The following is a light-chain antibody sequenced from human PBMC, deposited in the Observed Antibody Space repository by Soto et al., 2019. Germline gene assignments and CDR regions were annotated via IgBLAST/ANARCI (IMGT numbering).Light chain of an antibody. J-gene: IGKJ1*01. CDR3: QQYISSVT. CDR1: QSVDSCF. V-gene: IGKV3-20*01. Sequence: EIVLTQSPGSLSSSPGERATLSCRASQSVDSCFFAWYQQKPGHAPRLLIYGASNWATGIPYRFSGSGSGTEFTLTISSLEPEDFAVYCCQQYISSVTFGQGTKVEIK. CDR2: GAS.